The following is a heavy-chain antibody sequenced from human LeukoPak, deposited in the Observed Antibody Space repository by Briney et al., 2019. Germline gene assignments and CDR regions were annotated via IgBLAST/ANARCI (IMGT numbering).Heavy chain of an antibody. CDR3: ARGTPGYDY. J-gene: IGHJ4*02. V-gene: IGHV4-34*01. Sequence: SETLSLTCAVYGGSFSGYYWSWIRQAPGKGLEWIGELTHSGRTNYNPSLESRVTISVDTSDNQFSLKLTSVTVADTAVYYCARGTPGYDYWGQGTLVTVSS. CDR2: LTHSGRT. D-gene: IGHD4-23*01. CDR1: GGSFSGYY.